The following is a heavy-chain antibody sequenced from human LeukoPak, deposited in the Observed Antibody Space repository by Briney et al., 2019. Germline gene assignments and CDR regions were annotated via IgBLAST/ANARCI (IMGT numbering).Heavy chain of an antibody. V-gene: IGHV3-21*06. Sequence: GGSLRLSCTTSGLTFSTSGFNWVRQAPGKGLEWVASIGPTGFDRYHADSIKGRFSISRDNANNFLYLQMDSLRAEDTAVYYCATETNGRHYDYWGQGTLLTVSS. D-gene: IGHD1-14*01. J-gene: IGHJ4*02. CDR2: IGPTGFDR. CDR1: GLTFSTSG. CDR3: ATETNGRHYDY.